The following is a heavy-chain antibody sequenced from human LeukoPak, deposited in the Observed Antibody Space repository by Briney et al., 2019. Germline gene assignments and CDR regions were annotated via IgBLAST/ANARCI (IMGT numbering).Heavy chain of an antibody. CDR2: IYYSGST. Sequence: SETLSLTCIVSGGSVRSDNYYWSWIRQPPGRGLEWIGYIYYSGSTNYNPSLKSRITISVDTSKNQFSLKLSSVTAADTAVYYCARLGYDGSGFHDYWGQGTLVTVSS. V-gene: IGHV4-61*01. CDR3: ARLGYDGSGFHDY. CDR1: GGSVRSDNYY. D-gene: IGHD3-22*01. J-gene: IGHJ4*02.